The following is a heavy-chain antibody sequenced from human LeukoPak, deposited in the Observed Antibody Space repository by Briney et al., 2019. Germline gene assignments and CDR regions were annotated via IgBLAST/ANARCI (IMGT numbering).Heavy chain of an antibody. V-gene: IGHV1-8*01. CDR3: ARVGYWGNWNYQSSHYYYYGMDV. D-gene: IGHD1-7*01. CDR2: MNPNSGNT. CDR1: GYTFTSYD. Sequence: ASVKVSCKASGYTFTSYDINWVRQATGQGLEWMGWMNPNSGNTGYAQKFQGRVTMTRNTSISTAYMELSSLRSEDTAVYYCARVGYWGNWNYQSSHYYYYGMDVWGQGTTVTVSS. J-gene: IGHJ6*02.